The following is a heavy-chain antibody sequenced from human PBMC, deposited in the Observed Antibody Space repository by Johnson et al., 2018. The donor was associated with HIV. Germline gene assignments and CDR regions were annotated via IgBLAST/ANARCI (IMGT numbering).Heavy chain of an antibody. V-gene: IGHV3-30*02. Sequence: QELLVESGGGVVQPGGSLRLSCAASGFTFSSYGMHWVRQAPGKGLEWVAFIRYDGSNKYYADSVKGRFTISRDNSKNTLYLQMNSLRAEDTAVYYCARAAAAPNDAFDIWGQGTMVTVSS. J-gene: IGHJ3*02. CDR1: GFTFSSYG. CDR2: IRYDGSNK. D-gene: IGHD6-13*01. CDR3: ARAAAAPNDAFDI.